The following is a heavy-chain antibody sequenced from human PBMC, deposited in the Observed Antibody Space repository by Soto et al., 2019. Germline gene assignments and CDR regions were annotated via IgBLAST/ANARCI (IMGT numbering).Heavy chain of an antibody. D-gene: IGHD3-22*01. Sequence: EVQLVESGGDLVKPGGSLRLSCAASGFTFNKVRMSWVRLAPGKGLEWVGHIKSKADGGAADYAAAVNGRFTVSRDDSKNTLYLQMNSLKTGDTAVYYCTTDNRVVVGIYYYYHMDVWGQGTTVTVSS. CDR3: TTDNRVVVGIYYYYHMDV. CDR2: IKSKADGGAA. V-gene: IGHV3-15*01. CDR1: GFTFNKVR. J-gene: IGHJ6*02.